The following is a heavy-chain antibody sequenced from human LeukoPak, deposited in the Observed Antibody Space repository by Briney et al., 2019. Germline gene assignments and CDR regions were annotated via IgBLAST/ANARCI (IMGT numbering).Heavy chain of an antibody. CDR2: INPNSGGT. CDR3: ARDGRHRYYYDSSGFYGSWFDP. D-gene: IGHD3-22*01. J-gene: IGHJ5*02. CDR1: GYTFTGYY. Sequence: ASVKVSCKASGYTFTGYYMHWVRQAPGQGLEWMGWINPNSGGTNYAQKFQGRVTMTRDTSISTAYMELSRPRSDDTAVYYCARDGRHRYYYDSSGFYGSWFDPWGQGTLVTVSS. V-gene: IGHV1-2*02.